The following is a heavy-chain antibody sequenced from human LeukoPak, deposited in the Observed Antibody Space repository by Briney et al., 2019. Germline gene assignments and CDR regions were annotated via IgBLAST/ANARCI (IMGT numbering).Heavy chain of an antibody. CDR2: ISGSGGST. CDR3: AKVFRMGPGSYWIYDY. D-gene: IGHD3-10*01. CDR1: GFTFSSYA. J-gene: IGHJ4*02. V-gene: IGHV3-23*01. Sequence: GGSLRLSCAASGFTFSSYAMSWVRQAPGKGLEWVSAISGSGGSTYYADSVKGRFTISRDNSKNTLYLQMNSLRAEDTAVYYCAKVFRMGPGSYWIYDYWGQGTLVTVSS.